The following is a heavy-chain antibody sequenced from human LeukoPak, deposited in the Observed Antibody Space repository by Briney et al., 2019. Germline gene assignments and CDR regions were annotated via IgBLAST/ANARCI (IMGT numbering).Heavy chain of an antibody. CDR1: GGSISSYY. Sequence: SETLSLTCTVSGGSISSYYWSWIRQPPGKGLEWIEYIYYSGSTNYNPSLKSRVTISVDTSKNQFSLKLSSVTAADTAVYYRARRRGGDAFDIWGQGTMVTVSS. CDR3: ARRRGGDAFDI. V-gene: IGHV4-59*08. J-gene: IGHJ3*02. CDR2: IYYSGST. D-gene: IGHD3-3*01.